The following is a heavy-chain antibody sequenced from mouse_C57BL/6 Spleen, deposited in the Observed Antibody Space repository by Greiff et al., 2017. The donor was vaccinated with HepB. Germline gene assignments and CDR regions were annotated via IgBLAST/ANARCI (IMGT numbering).Heavy chain of an antibody. CDR3: TRPLIYYGYPFAY. D-gene: IGHD2-2*01. Sequence: QVQLKESGAELVRPGASVTLSCKASGYTFTDYEMHWVKQTPVHGLEWIGAIDPETGGTAYNQKFKGKAILTADKSSSTAYMELRSLTSEDSAVYYCTRPLIYYGYPFAYWGQGTLVTVSA. J-gene: IGHJ3*01. CDR2: IDPETGGT. CDR1: GYTFTDYE. V-gene: IGHV1-15*01.